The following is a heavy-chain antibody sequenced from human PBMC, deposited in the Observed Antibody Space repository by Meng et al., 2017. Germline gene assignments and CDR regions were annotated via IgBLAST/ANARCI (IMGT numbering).Heavy chain of an antibody. D-gene: IGHD3-16*01. CDR1: GFTFSSYA. V-gene: IGHV3-30*04. CDR2: ISYDGSNK. Sequence: GESLKISCAASGFTFSSYAMHWVRQAPGKGLEWVAVISYDGSNKYYADSVKGRFTISRDNSKNTLYLQMNSLRAEDTAVYYCARDYDNLRDYYYYYGMDVWGQGTTVTVSS. CDR3: ARDYDNLRDYYYYYGMDV. J-gene: IGHJ6*02.